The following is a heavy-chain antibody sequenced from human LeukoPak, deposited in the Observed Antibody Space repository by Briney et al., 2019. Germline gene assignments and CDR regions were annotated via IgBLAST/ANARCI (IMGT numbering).Heavy chain of an antibody. Sequence: GGSLRLSCEAYGFTFSDHWMNWVRQAPGMGLEWVACIKQDGSQKYYVDSVKGRFTISRDNAKNSLYLQMSSLRAEDTAMYYCARDKGYGSDYWGPGVQVTVSS. CDR2: IKQDGSQK. D-gene: IGHD3-10*01. V-gene: IGHV3-7*01. J-gene: IGHJ4*02. CDR3: ARDKGYGSDY. CDR1: GFTFSDHW.